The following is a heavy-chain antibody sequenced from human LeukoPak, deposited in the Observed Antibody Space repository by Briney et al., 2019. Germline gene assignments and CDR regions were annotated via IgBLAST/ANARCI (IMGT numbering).Heavy chain of an antibody. V-gene: IGHV3-48*03. J-gene: IGHJ4*02. CDR1: GFTFSSYE. D-gene: IGHD1-26*01. Sequence: GGSLRLSCAASGFTFSSYEMNWVRQAPGKGLEWVSYISSSGSTIYYADSVKGRFTISRDNAKNSLYLQMNSLRAEDTAVYYCARDTKGGSYLVRALDYWGQGTLVTVSS. CDR2: ISSSGSTI. CDR3: ARDTKGGSYLVRALDY.